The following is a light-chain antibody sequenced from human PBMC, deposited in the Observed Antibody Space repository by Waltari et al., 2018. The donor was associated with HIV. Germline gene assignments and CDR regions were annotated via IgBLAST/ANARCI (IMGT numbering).Light chain of an antibody. J-gene: IGLJ3*02. CDR1: SSNIGGNY. CDR2: RNN. CDR3: AAWDDSLSGVL. V-gene: IGLV1-47*01. Sequence: QSVLTQPPSASGAPGQRVTMSWSGSSSNIGGNYVYWYHHLPGSAPKPLISRNNNRPSGVPDRFSGSKSGTSASLAISGLRSEDEADYYCAAWDDSLSGVLFGGGTKLTVL.